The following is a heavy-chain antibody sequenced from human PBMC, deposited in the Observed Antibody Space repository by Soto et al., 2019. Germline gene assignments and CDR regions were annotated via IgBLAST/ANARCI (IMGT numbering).Heavy chain of an antibody. CDR1: GYKFTNFG. V-gene: IGHV1-18*01. CDR3: ARVPYISGWYFAFNI. J-gene: IGHJ3*02. CDR2: ISGYNGDT. Sequence: ASVKASCKASGYKFTNFGIAWVRQAPGQGLEWMGWISGYNGDTSYAQRFQGRVTMTTDRSTGTGYMELRSLRSDDTAVYYCARVPYISGWYFAFNIWGQGTMVTVSS. D-gene: IGHD6-19*01.